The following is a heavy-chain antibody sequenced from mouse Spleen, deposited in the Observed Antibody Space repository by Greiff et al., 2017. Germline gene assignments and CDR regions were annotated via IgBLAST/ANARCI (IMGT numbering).Heavy chain of an antibody. V-gene: IGHV3-6*01. D-gene: IGHD3-1*01. J-gene: IGHJ4*01. Sequence: EVQLQQSGPGLVKPSQSLSLTCSVTGYSITSGYYWNWIRQFPGNKLEWMGYISYDGSNNYNPSLKNRISITRDTSKNQFFLKLNSVTTEDTATYYCARDSSGYVYAMDYWGQGTSVTVSS. CDR3: ARDSSGYVYAMDY. CDR2: ISYDGSN. CDR1: GYSITSGYY.